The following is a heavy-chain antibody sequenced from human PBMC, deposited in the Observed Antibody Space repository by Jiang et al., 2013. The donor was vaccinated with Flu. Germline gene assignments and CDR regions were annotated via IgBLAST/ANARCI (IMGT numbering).Heavy chain of an antibody. CDR3: VKEGMVTFGGIIVNAFDI. CDR1: GFTFSSFA. J-gene: IGHJ3*02. D-gene: IGHD3-16*02. V-gene: IGHV3-64D*08. CDR2: ISSNGDDT. Sequence: ASGFTFSSFALHWVRQAAGNGLESVSAISSNGDDTYYAESVKGRFTISRDNSKNTLYLQMSSLRVEDTAVYYCVKEGMVTFGGIIVNAFDIWGQGTKVTVSS.